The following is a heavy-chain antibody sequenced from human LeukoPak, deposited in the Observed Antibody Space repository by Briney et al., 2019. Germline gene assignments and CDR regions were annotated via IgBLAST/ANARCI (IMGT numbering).Heavy chain of an antibody. CDR1: GGSIGSASSY. Sequence: SETLSLTCTVSGGSIGSASSYWAWIRQPPGKGLGWIGIMYYTGGTYYNPSLKSRVTISGDTSKTQFSLNLRSVPAADTAVYSCASPGGNRWLQLYPFAYGGEGTLVTVSS. D-gene: IGHD5-24*01. J-gene: IGHJ4*02. V-gene: IGHV4-39*01. CDR2: MYYTGGT. CDR3: ASPGGNRWLQLYPFAY.